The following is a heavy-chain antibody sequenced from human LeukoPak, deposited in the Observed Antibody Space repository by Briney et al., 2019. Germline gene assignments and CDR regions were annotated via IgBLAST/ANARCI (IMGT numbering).Heavy chain of an antibody. Sequence: GGSLRLSCAASGFTFSSYAMHWVRQAPGKGLEWVAVISYDGSNKYYADSVKGRFTISRDNSKNTLYLQMNSLRAEDTAVYYCARDGGSSWTYYGMDVWGQGTTVTVSS. D-gene: IGHD6-13*01. CDR3: ARDGGSSWTYYGMDV. J-gene: IGHJ6*02. CDR2: ISYDGSNK. V-gene: IGHV3-30-3*01. CDR1: GFTFSSYA.